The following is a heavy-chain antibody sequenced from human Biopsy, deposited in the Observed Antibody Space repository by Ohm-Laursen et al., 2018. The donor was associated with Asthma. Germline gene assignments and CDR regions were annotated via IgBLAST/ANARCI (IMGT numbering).Heavy chain of an antibody. CDR3: ARAPQPQNYGSGDAQYGLDV. CDR1: GYTFNAYY. Sequence: ASVKVSCKASGYTFNAYYIHWVRQAPGQEFEWMGRINPNSGNTHYAHKFQGRVTMTRDTSISTVYMELTSLRSDDTAVYYCARAPQPQNYGSGDAQYGLDVWGQGTTVTVSS. J-gene: IGHJ6*02. D-gene: IGHD3-10*01. CDR2: INPNSGNT. V-gene: IGHV1-2*06.